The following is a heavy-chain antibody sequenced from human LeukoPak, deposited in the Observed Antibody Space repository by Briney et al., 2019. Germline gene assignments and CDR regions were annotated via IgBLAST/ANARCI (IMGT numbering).Heavy chain of an antibody. CDR1: GGSFSGYY. Sequence: SETLSLTCAVYGGSFSGYYWSWIRQPPGKGLEWIGEINHSGSTNYNPSLKSRVTISVDTSKNQFSPKLSSVTAADTAVYYCARGMGGYCSGGSCPPDYWGQGTLVTVSS. J-gene: IGHJ4*02. V-gene: IGHV4-34*01. CDR2: INHSGST. CDR3: ARGMGGYCSGGSCPPDY. D-gene: IGHD2-15*01.